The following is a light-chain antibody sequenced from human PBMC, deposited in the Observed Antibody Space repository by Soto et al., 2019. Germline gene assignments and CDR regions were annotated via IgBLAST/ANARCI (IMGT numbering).Light chain of an antibody. J-gene: IGLJ2*01. CDR1: SSDVGDYNY. CDR3: SSYAGHSVVV. V-gene: IGLV2-8*01. Sequence: QSALTQPPSASGSPGQSVTISCTGTSSDVGDYNYVSWYQQHPGKAPNLLIDEVSKWPSGVPHRFSGSKSGNTASLTVSGLQADDEADYYCSSYAGHSVVVFGGGTKLTVL. CDR2: EVS.